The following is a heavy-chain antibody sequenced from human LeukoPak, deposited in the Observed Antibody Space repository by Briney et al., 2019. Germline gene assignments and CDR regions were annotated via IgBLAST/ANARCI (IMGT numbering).Heavy chain of an antibody. J-gene: IGHJ3*02. CDR1: GFTFSSYW. D-gene: IGHD3-10*01. CDR2: INSDGSST. Sequence: QPGGSLRLSCAASGFTFSSYWMHWVRQAPGKGLVWVSRINSDGSSTSYADSVKGRFTISRDNAKNTLYLQMNSLRAEDTAVYYCAKAGPGISAFDIWGQGTMVTVSS. V-gene: IGHV3-74*01. CDR3: AKAGPGISAFDI.